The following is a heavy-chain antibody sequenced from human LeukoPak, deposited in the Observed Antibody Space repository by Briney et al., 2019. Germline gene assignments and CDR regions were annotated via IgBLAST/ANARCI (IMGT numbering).Heavy chain of an antibody. J-gene: IGHJ4*02. V-gene: IGHV1-69*04. CDR3: AAGTGTTLVETTSHYYY. D-gene: IGHD1-7*01. CDR1: GGTFSSYA. CDR2: IIPILGIA. Sequence: GASVKVSCKASGGTFSSYAISWVRQAPGQGLEWMGRIIPILGIANYAQKFQERVTITRDMSTSTAYMELSSLRSEDTAVYYCAAGTGTTLVETTSHYYYWGQGTLVTVSS.